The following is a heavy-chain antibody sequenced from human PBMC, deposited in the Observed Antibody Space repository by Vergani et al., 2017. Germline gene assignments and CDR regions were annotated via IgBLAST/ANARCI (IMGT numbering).Heavy chain of an antibody. CDR2: IKQDESEK. CDR3: ARHGGSGWSLDY. Sequence: EVQLVESGGGLVQPGGSLRLSCAASGFTFSSYWMSWVRQAPGKGLEWVANIKQDESEKYNVDSVKGRFTISRDNAKHSLYLQMNSLRAEDTAVYYCARHGGSGWSLDYWGQGTLVTVSS. J-gene: IGHJ4*02. D-gene: IGHD6-19*01. V-gene: IGHV3-7*01. CDR1: GFTFSSYW.